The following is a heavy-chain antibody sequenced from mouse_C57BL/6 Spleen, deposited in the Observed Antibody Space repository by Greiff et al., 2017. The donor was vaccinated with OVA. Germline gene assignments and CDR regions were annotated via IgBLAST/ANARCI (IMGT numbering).Heavy chain of an antibody. CDR1: GYTFTSYW. V-gene: IGHV1-53*01. D-gene: IGHD2-4*01. CDR3: SRSDYGYYFDY. CDR2: INPSNGGT. Sequence: QVQLQQSGTELVKPGASVKLSCKASGYTFTSYWMHWVKQRPGQGLEWIGNINPSNGGTNYNEKFKSKATLTVDKSSSTAYMQLSSLTSEDSSVYYCSRSDYGYYFDYWGQGTTLTVSS. J-gene: IGHJ2*01.